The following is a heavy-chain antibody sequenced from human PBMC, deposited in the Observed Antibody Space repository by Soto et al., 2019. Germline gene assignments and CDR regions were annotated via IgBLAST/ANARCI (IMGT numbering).Heavy chain of an antibody. D-gene: IGHD6-19*01. J-gene: IGHJ4*02. V-gene: IGHV3-53*04. Sequence: EVQLVESGGGLVQPGGSLRLSCAASGFTVSSNYMSWVRQAPGKGLEWVSLIYSGSSTYYGESVKGRFTISRHNSKNTLYLEMNSLRVEDTAVYYCARVKVAGWSFDYWGQGTLVTVSS. CDR2: IYSGSST. CDR1: GFTVSSNY. CDR3: ARVKVAGWSFDY.